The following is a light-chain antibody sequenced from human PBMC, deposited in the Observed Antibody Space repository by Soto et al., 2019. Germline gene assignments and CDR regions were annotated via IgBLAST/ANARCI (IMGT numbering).Light chain of an antibody. V-gene: IGKV3-20*01. CDR3: QQSYSTPPT. CDR2: AAS. CDR1: QSISNY. J-gene: IGKJ1*01. Sequence: EIVLTQSPGTLSLSPGERATLSCRASQSISNYLAWYQQRPGQSPRLLIYAASSRATGVPDRFSGGGSATDFTLTVSRLEPEDFATYYCQQSYSTPPTFGQGTKVEIK.